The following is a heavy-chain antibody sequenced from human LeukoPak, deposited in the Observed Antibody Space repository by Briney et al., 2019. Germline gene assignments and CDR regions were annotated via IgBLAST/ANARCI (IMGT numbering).Heavy chain of an antibody. CDR3: AKGSQRHFDY. J-gene: IGHJ4*02. Sequence: TGGSLRLSCAASGFTFDDYAMHWVRQAPGKGLDWVSGISWNSGSIGYADSVKGRFTISRDNAKNSLYLQMNSLRAEDTALYYCAKGSQRHFDYWGQGTLVTVSS. CDR2: ISWNSGSI. V-gene: IGHV3-9*01. D-gene: IGHD5-24*01. CDR1: GFTFDDYA.